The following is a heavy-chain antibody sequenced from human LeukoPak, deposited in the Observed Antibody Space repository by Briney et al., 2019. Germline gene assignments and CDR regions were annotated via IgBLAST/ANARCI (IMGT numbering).Heavy chain of an antibody. CDR1: GYTFTSYG. J-gene: IGHJ5*02. CDR3: AKDPSMITFGTLPSA. Sequence: ASVKVSCKASGYTFTSYGISWVRQAPGQGLEWMGWISAYNGNTNYAQKLQGRVTMTTDTSTSTAYMELRSLRSDDTAVYYCAKDPSMITFGTLPSAWGQGALVTVSS. D-gene: IGHD3-16*01. V-gene: IGHV1-18*01. CDR2: ISAYNGNT.